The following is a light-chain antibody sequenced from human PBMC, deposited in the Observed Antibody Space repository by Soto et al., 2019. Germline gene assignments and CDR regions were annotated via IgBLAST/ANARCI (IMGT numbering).Light chain of an antibody. Sequence: IVLTQSPGTLSLSPGERATLSCRASQTVSSSYLAWYQKKPGQAPRLLIYGVSSRAPGIPDRFRGSGSGTDFTLSISRLEPEDFVVYYCQQYDDSSRTFGQGTKVDIK. CDR2: GVS. V-gene: IGKV3-20*01. CDR1: QTVSSSY. J-gene: IGKJ1*01. CDR3: QQYDDSSRT.